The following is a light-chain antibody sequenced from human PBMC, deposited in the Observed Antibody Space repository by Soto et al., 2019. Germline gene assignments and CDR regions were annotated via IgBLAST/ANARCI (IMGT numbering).Light chain of an antibody. J-gene: IGLJ3*02. V-gene: IGLV4-69*02. CDR1: SGHSSYA. CDR3: QTWGTGILV. Sequence: QSVLTQSPSASASLGASVKLTGTLSSGHSSYAIAWHQQQPEKGPRYLMKVSSDGRHSKGDGIPDRFSGSSSGAERYLTISSLQSEDEADYYCQTWGTGILVFGGGTTLTVL. CDR2: VSSDGRH.